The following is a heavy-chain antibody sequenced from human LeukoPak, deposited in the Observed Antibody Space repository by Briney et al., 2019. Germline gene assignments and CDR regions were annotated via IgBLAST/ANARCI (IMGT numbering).Heavy chain of an antibody. CDR1: GGSISSGGYS. J-gene: IGHJ5*02. CDR3: ASRGGSGSSGNWFDP. CDR2: TYHSGST. V-gene: IGHV4-30-2*01. Sequence: SETLSLTCAVSGGSISSGGYSWSWIRQPPGKGLEWIGYTYHSGSTYYNPSLKSRVTISVDRSKNQFSLKLSSVTAADTAVYYCASRGGSGSSGNWFDPWGQGTLVTVSS. D-gene: IGHD3-10*01.